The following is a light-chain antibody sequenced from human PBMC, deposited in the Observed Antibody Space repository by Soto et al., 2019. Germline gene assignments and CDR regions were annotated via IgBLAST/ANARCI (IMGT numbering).Light chain of an antibody. V-gene: IGKV3-15*01. Sequence: EIVMTQSPATLSVSPGERATLSCRASQSVSSNLAWYQQKPGQAPRLLIYGASTRATGIPARFSGSGSGTDFTLTISSLQSEDFAVYYCQHYNNWRRTFGQGTKVEIK. CDR2: GAS. CDR3: QHYNNWRRT. CDR1: QSVSSN. J-gene: IGKJ1*01.